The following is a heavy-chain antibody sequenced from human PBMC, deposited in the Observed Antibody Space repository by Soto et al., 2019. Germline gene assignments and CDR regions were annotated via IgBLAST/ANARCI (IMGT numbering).Heavy chain of an antibody. Sequence: PGGSLRLSCAASGFTFRTYSMHWVRQAPGKGLEWVASISSSASYIEYADSVKGRFTITRDNAKNSLYLHMDSLRADDTAVYYCASNVVLVPASPGPYSGYDAFDYWGLGTLVTVSS. V-gene: IGHV3-21*01. CDR2: ISSSASYI. J-gene: IGHJ4*02. CDR3: ASNVVLVPASPGPYSGYDAFDY. CDR1: GFTFRTYS. D-gene: IGHD5-12*01.